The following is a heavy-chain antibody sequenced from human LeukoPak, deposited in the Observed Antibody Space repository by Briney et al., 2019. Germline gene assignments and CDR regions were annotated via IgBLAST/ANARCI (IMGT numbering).Heavy chain of an antibody. CDR3: AKVLGLVCLDY. J-gene: IGHJ4*02. D-gene: IGHD2-2*01. CDR2: ISGSGGGT. CDR1: GFTFSSYA. Sequence: GGSLRLSCAAFGFTFSSYAMSWVRQAPGKGLEWVSTISGSGGGTYYADSVKGRFTISRDNSRNTVYLQMNSLRAEDTAVYYCAKVLGLVCLDYWGQGTLVTVSS. V-gene: IGHV3-23*01.